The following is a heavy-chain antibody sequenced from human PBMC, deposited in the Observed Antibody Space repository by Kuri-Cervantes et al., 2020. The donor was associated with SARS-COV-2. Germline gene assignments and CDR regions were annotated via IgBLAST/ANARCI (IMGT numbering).Heavy chain of an antibody. CDR2: IYYSGST. Sequence: SETLSLTCTVSGGSISSSSYYWGWIRQPPGKGLERIGSIYYSGSTYYNPSLKSRVTISVDTSKNQFSLKLSSVTAADTAVYYCARHRRWGSIVARPGYFDYRGQGTLVTVSS. D-gene: IGHD6-6*01. J-gene: IGHJ4*02. CDR3: ARHRRWGSIVARPGYFDY. V-gene: IGHV4-39*01. CDR1: GGSISSSSYY.